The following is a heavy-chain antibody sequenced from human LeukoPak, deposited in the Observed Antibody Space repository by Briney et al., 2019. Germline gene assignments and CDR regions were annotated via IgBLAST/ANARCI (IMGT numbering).Heavy chain of an antibody. Sequence: PGGSLRLSCAGSGFTFSSHAMNWVRQAPDKGLVWVAIISFDGRTKHYAESVKGRFTVSRDNSKSTVHLEMNSLRPEDTAVYYCAREDSGWQFDYWGQGTLVTVSS. CDR3: AREDSGWQFDY. V-gene: IGHV3-30*04. CDR2: ISFDGRTK. J-gene: IGHJ4*02. D-gene: IGHD6-19*01. CDR1: GFTFSSHA.